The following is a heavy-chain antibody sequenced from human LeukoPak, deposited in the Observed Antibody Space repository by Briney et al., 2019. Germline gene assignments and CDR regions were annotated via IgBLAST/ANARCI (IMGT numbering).Heavy chain of an antibody. CDR2: IYYSGST. D-gene: IGHD1-1*01. CDR1: GGSISSGDYY. J-gene: IGHJ4*02. CDR3: ARFERYNWKKGPFDY. Sequence: PSETLSLTCTVSGGSISSGDYYWSWIRQPPGKGLEWIGYIYYSGSTYYNPSLKSRVTISVDTSKSQFSLKLSSVTAADTAVYYCARFERYNWKKGPFDYWGQGTLVTVSS. V-gene: IGHV4-30-4*08.